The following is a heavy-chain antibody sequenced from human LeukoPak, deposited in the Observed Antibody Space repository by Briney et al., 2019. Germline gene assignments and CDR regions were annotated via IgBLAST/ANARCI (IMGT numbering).Heavy chain of an antibody. CDR1: GFTFSSYS. Sequence: GGSLGLSCAASGFTFSSYSMNWVRQAPGKGLEWVSSISSSSSYIYYADSVKGRFTISRDNAKNSLYLQMNNLRAEDTAVYYCARIYGDYVDYWGQGTLVTVSS. V-gene: IGHV3-21*01. J-gene: IGHJ4*02. CDR2: ISSSSSYI. D-gene: IGHD4-17*01. CDR3: ARIYGDYVDY.